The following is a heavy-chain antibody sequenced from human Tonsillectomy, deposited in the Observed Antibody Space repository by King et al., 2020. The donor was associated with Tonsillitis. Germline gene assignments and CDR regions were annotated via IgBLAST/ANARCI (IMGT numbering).Heavy chain of an antibody. CDR2: ISWNSGSI. D-gene: IGHD2/OR15-2a*01. Sequence: VQLVESGGGLVQPGRSLRLSCAASGFTFDDYAMHWVRQAPGMGLEWVSGISWNSGSIGYADSVKGRFTISRDNAKNSLYLQMNSLRAEDTALYYCAKTSGGILFGGAFDIWGQGTMVTVSS. V-gene: IGHV3-9*01. CDR3: AKTSGGILFGGAFDI. J-gene: IGHJ3*02. CDR1: GFTFDDYA.